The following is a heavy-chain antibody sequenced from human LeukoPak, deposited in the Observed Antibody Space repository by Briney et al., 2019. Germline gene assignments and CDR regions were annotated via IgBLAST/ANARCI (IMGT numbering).Heavy chain of an antibody. D-gene: IGHD3-16*01. CDR3: VALQGGAPGY. V-gene: IGHV3-7*01. CDR2: IKPDGSEK. CDR1: AFTFSNFW. J-gene: IGHJ4*02. Sequence: GGSLRLSCAASAFTFSNFWVSWVRQAPGKGLEWVANIKPDGSEKYYVDSVEGRFTISRDNAKDSLYLQMNSLRAEDTAVNYCVALQGGAPGYGGQGPRVTVSS.